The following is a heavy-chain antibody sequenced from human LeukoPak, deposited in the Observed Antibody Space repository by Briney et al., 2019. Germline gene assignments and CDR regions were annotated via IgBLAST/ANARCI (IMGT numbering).Heavy chain of an antibody. J-gene: IGHJ6*04. CDR2: IYYSGST. Sequence: SETLSLTCTVSGGSISSNYWSWIRQPPGKGLEWVGYIYYSGSTNYNPSLKSRVTISVDTSKNQFSLKLSSVTAADTAVYYCASSGFIYYYGMDVWGKGTTVTVSS. D-gene: IGHD6-19*01. V-gene: IGHV4-59*01. CDR1: GGSISSNY. CDR3: ASSGFIYYYGMDV.